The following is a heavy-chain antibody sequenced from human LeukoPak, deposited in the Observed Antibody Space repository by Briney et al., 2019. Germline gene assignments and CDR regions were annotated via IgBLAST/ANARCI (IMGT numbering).Heavy chain of an antibody. J-gene: IGHJ6*02. CDR2: IRSKANSYAT. CDR1: GFTFSGSA. V-gene: IGHV3-73*01. D-gene: IGHD3-22*01. Sequence: PGGSLRLSCAASGFTFSGSAMHWVRQASGKGLEWVGRIRSKANSYATAYAASVKGRFTISRDDSKNTAYLQMNSLKTEDTAVYYCTSGPYYYDSSGYYSLLSDYYGMDVWGQGTTVTVS. CDR3: TSGPYYYDSSGYYSLLSDYYGMDV.